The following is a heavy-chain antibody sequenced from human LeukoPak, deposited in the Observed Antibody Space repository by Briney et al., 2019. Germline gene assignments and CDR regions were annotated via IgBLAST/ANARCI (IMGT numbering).Heavy chain of an antibody. CDR2: TYYRSKWYN. Sequence: SQTLSLTCAISGDSVSSNSAAWNWIRQSPSRGLEWLGRTYYRSKWYNDYAVSVKSRITINPDTSKNQFSLQLSSVTPEDTAVYYCARVVGYCSGGSCYDNWFDPWGREPWSPSPQ. J-gene: IGHJ5*02. V-gene: IGHV6-1*01. CDR1: GDSVSSNSAA. D-gene: IGHD2-15*01. CDR3: ARVVGYCSGGSCYDNWFDP.